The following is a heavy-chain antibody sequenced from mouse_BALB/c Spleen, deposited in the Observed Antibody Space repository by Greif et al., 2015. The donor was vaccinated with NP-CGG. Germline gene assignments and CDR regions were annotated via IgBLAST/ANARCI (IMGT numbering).Heavy chain of an antibody. D-gene: IGHD1-1*01. V-gene: IGHV5-17*02. Sequence: EVQVVESGGGLVQPGGSRKLSCAASGFTFSSFGMHWVRQAPEKGLEWVAYISSGSSTIYYADTVKGRFTISRDNPKNTLFLQMTSLRSEDTAMYYCARNYYGSRGTDAMDYWGQGTSVTVSS. J-gene: IGHJ4*01. CDR3: ARNYYGSRGTDAMDY. CDR1: GFTFSSFG. CDR2: ISSGSSTI.